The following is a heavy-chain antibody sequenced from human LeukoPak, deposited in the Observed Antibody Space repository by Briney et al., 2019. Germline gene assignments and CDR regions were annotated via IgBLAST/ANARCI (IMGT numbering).Heavy chain of an antibody. V-gene: IGHV3-30-3*01. CDR1: GFTFSSYA. CDR3: ARVLYTSGWFGTFAY. Sequence: PGRSLRLSCAASGFTFSSYAMHWVRQAPGKGLEWVAVISYDGSNKYYADSVKGRFTIPRDSSKNTLYLEMSSLRADDTAVYYCARVLYTSGWFGTFAYWGQGTLVTVSS. J-gene: IGHJ4*02. CDR2: ISYDGSNK. D-gene: IGHD6-19*01.